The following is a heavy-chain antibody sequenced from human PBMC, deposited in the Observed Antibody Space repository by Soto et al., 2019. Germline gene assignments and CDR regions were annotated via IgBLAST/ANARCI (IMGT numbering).Heavy chain of an antibody. CDR3: ARVARGAYCGGDCSDY. Sequence: EVQLVESGGGLIQPGGSLRLSCAASGFTVSSNYMSWVRHAPGKGLEWVSVIYSGGSTYYADSVKGRFTISRDNSKNTLCLQMNSLRAEDTAVYYCARVARGAYCGGDCSDYWGQGTLVTVSS. D-gene: IGHD2-21*02. CDR2: IYSGGST. J-gene: IGHJ4*02. V-gene: IGHV3-53*01. CDR1: GFTVSSNY.